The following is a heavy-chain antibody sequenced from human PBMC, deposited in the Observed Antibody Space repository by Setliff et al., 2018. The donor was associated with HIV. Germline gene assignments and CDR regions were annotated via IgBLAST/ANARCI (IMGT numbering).Heavy chain of an antibody. V-gene: IGHV5-51*01. J-gene: IGHJ4*02. Sequence: GESLKISCEASGYSFTTYWIGWVRQMPGRGLEWMGIIYPGDSDTRYSPSFQGQVTISADKSINTAYLQWSSLKASDTAIYYCARQDGNSEYYFDYWGQGTLVTVSS. CDR1: GYSFTTYW. D-gene: IGHD3-10*01. CDR2: IYPGDSDT. CDR3: ARQDGNSEYYFDY.